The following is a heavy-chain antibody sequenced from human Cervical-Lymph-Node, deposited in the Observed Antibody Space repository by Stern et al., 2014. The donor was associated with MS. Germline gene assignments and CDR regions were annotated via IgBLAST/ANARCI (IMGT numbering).Heavy chain of an antibody. J-gene: IGHJ6*02. V-gene: IGHV3-33*01. CDR2: IWYDGSDI. Sequence: QVQLVQSGGALVQPWRSLTLSCAASRFTFSDYGMHWVRQAPGTGLGWGAVIWYDGSDIPYADSVKGRFTISRDNSKNTLVLEMSSLRAEDTALYFCAREGRNSRSSRRGGSFWRTSYYYGMDVWGQGTTVTVSS. CDR3: AREGRNSRSSRRGGSFWRTSYYYGMDV. D-gene: IGHD6-6*01. CDR1: RFTFSDYG.